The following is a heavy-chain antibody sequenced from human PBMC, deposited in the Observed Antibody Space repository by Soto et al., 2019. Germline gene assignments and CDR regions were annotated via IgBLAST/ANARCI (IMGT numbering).Heavy chain of an antibody. J-gene: IGHJ4*02. Sequence: SETLSLTCTVSGGSISSYYWSWIRQPPGKGLEWIGYIYYSGSTNYNPSLKSRVTISVDTSKNQFSLKLYSVTAADTAVYYCARGGLLSGYDYARFDYWGQGTLVTVPQ. V-gene: IGHV4-59*01. CDR1: GGSISSYY. CDR2: IYYSGST. CDR3: ARGGLLSGYDYARFDY. D-gene: IGHD5-12*01.